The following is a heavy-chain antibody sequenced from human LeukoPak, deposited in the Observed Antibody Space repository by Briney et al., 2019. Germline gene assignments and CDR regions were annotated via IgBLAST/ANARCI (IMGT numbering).Heavy chain of an antibody. CDR2: ISYDGSYQ. CDR1: GFTFSSYW. CDR3: ANVPYSSSWYPGN. J-gene: IGHJ4*02. Sequence: QTGGSLRLSCAASGFTFSSYWMSWVRQAPGKGLEWVALISYDGSYQHYADSVKGRFTISRDDSMNTLYLQMNSLGAEDTALYYCANVPYSSSWYPGNWGQGTLVTVSS. V-gene: IGHV3-30*18. D-gene: IGHD6-13*01.